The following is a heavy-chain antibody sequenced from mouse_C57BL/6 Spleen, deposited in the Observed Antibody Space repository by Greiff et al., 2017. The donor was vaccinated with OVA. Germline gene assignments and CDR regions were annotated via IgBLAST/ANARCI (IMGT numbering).Heavy chain of an antibody. CDR2: IYPGSGST. CDR3: ARDYYAYY. J-gene: IGHJ2*01. D-gene: IGHD1-1*01. V-gene: IGHV1-55*01. Sequence: VQLQQPGAELVKPGASVKMSCKASGYTFTSYWITWVKQRPGQGLEWIGDIYPGSGSTNYNEKFKGKATFTADTSSNTAYMQLSSLTTEDSAIYYCARDYYAYYWGQGTTLTVSS. CDR1: GYTFTSYW.